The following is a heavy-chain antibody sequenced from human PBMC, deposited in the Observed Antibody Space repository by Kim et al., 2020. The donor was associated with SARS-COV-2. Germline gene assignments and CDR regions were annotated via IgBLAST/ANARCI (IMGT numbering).Heavy chain of an antibody. CDR2: INHSGRT. CDR1: GGSFSGYY. CDR3: AGGVRGVIQHYYYRMDA. D-gene: IGHD3-10*01. Sequence: SETLSLTCAVYGGSFSGYYWCWICQPPGKGLELDGEINHSGRTNSNPSLKSRVTISVDTSTNQVSLKLSSVTAADTAVYYCAGGVRGVIQHYYYRMDAWGQGTPVTVSS. V-gene: IGHV4-34*01. J-gene: IGHJ6*02.